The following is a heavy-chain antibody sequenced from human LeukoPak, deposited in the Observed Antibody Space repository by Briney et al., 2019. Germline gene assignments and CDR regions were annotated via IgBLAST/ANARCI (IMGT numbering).Heavy chain of an antibody. Sequence: KPSENLSLNCTVSGGSISGHYWTWIRQPPGKGLEWIGQIHYSGRPDYNPSLKSRVTISVDTSKNQLSLKVTSVTGADTAVYYCARFGVDYDMDVWGQGTTVTVSS. CDR3: ARFGVDYDMDV. J-gene: IGHJ6*02. CDR2: IHYSGRP. CDR1: GGSISGHY. D-gene: IGHD3-16*01. V-gene: IGHV4-59*11.